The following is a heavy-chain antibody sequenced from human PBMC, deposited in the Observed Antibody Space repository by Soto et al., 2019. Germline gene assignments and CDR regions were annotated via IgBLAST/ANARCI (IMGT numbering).Heavy chain of an antibody. D-gene: IGHD1-7*01. CDR3: ARQTSELRALFDP. Sequence: QLQLQESGPGLVKPSETLSLTCTVSGGSISSSSYYWGWIRQPPGKGLEWIGSIYYSGSTYYNPSLKSRVTISVDTSKNQFSLKLSSVTAADTAVYYCARQTSELRALFDPWGQGTLVTVSS. V-gene: IGHV4-39*01. CDR1: GGSISSSSYY. CDR2: IYYSGST. J-gene: IGHJ5*02.